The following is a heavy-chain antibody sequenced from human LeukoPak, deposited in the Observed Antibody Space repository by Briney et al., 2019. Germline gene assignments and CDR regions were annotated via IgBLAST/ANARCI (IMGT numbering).Heavy chain of an antibody. CDR2: ISGRDESA. J-gene: IGHJ4*02. V-gene: IGHV3-23*01. CDR1: GFTFSNHA. D-gene: IGHD1-1*01. CDR3: SKVTGTTNY. Sequence: GGSLRLSCAVSGFTFSNHAVSWVRQAPGKGLEWVSAISGRDESAYYADSVKGRFTISRDNSKSTLYLQMSSLRAEDTAVYHCSKVTGTTNYWGQGTLVTVSS.